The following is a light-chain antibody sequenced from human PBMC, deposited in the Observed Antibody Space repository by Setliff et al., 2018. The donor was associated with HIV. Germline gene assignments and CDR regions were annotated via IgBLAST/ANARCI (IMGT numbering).Light chain of an antibody. V-gene: IGLV1-47*01. J-gene: IGLJ2*01. Sequence: SPGQTISISCSGGGSNIGSNYVYWYQQLPGTAPKLLIFSTNERPSGVPDRFSGSKSGTSASLAISGLRSEDEADYYCASWDDSLSVVAFGGGTKVTVL. CDR2: STN. CDR1: GSNIGSNY. CDR3: ASWDDSLSVVA.